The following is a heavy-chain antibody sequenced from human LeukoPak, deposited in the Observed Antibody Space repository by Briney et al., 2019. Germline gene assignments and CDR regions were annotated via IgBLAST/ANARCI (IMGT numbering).Heavy chain of an antibody. CDR3: ARVHYYDSSGYLDYFDY. V-gene: IGHV4-30-2*01. Sequence: PSETLSLACAVYGGSFSGYSWSWIRQPPGKGLEWIGYIYHSGSTYYNPSLKSRVTISLDRSKNQFSLKLSSVTAADTAVYYCARVHYYDSSGYLDYFDYWGQGTLVTVSS. D-gene: IGHD3-22*01. CDR1: GGSFSGYS. CDR2: IYHSGST. J-gene: IGHJ4*02.